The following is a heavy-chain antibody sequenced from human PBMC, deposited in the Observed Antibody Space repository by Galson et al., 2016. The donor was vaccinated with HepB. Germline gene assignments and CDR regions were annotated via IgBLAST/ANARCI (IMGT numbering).Heavy chain of an antibody. J-gene: IGHJ4*02. CDR3: ARRASSGWYWPFDY. V-gene: IGHV5-10-1*01. Sequence: QSGAEVKKPGESLRISCKGSEYSFTSYWINWVRQMPGKGLEWMGKIDPSDSYTNYSPSFQGHVTITADKSTNTAYLQWNSMKDSDTAIYYCARRASSGWYWPFDYWGQGTQVTVSS. CDR1: EYSFTSYW. D-gene: IGHD6-19*01. CDR2: IDPSDSYT.